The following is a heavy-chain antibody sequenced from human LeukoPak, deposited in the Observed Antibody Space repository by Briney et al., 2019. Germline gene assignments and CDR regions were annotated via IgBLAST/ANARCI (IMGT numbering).Heavy chain of an antibody. D-gene: IGHD3-22*01. Sequence: GGSLRLSCAASGFTFSSYAMSWVRQAPGKGVEWVSDISGSGGSTYYADSVKGRFTISRDNSKNTLYLQMNSLRAEDTAVYYCATRWDGSGQTRDYWGQGTLVTVAS. J-gene: IGHJ4*02. V-gene: IGHV3-23*01. CDR1: GFTFSSYA. CDR3: ATRWDGSGQTRDY. CDR2: ISGSGGST.